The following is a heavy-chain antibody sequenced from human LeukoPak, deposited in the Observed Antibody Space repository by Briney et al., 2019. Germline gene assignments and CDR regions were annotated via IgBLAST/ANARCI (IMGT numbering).Heavy chain of an antibody. V-gene: IGHV3-21*01. CDR1: GFTFSSYA. CDR2: ISSSSTYI. CDR3: ARDPRLEISGMVIDMLDY. J-gene: IGHJ4*02. Sequence: GGSLRLSCAASGFTFSSYAMNWVRQAPGKGLEWVSYISSSSTYIYYAASVKGRFAISRDNARNSLFLQMNSLRAEDSGIYYCARDPRLEISGMVIDMLDYWGQGTLVTVSS. D-gene: IGHD3-3*01.